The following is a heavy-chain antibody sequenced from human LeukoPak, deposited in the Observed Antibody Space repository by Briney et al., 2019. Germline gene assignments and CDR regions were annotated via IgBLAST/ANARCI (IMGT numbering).Heavy chain of an antibody. D-gene: IGHD3-3*01. CDR3: AKFSEGLLPFDY. J-gene: IGHJ4*02. V-gene: IGHV3-9*01. CDR1: GFTFVDYA. CDR2: ISWNSGSI. Sequence: PGGSLRLYCAASGFTFVDYAMHWVRQAPGKGLEWVSGISWNSGSIGYADSVKGRFTISRDNAKNSLYLQMNSLRAEDTALYYCAKFSEGLLPFDYWGQGTLVTVSS.